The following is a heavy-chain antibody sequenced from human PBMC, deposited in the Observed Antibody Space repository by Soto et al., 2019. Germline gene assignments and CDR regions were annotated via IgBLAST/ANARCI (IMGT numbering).Heavy chain of an antibody. CDR1: GFTFSSYG. CDR2: IWYDGSNK. D-gene: IGHD3-9*01. J-gene: IGHJ2*01. V-gene: IGHV3-33*01. Sequence: QVQLVESGGGVVQPGRSLRLSCAASGFTFSSYGMHWVRQAPGKGLEWLAVIWYDGSNKYYADSVKGRFTISRDNSKNTLYLQMNSLRAEDTAVYYCARTYYDILTGRRYWYFDLWGRGTLVTVSS. CDR3: ARTYYDILTGRRYWYFDL.